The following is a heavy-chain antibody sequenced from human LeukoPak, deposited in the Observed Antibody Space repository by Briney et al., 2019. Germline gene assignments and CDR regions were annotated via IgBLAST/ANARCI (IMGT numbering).Heavy chain of an antibody. Sequence: GGSLRLSCAASGFTFSSYSMNWVRQAPGKGLEWVSSISSSSSYIYYADSVKGRFTISRDNAKNSLYLQMNSLRVEDTAIYYCATYRQVLLPFESWGQGTLVTVSS. CDR1: GFTFSSYS. V-gene: IGHV3-21*04. J-gene: IGHJ4*02. D-gene: IGHD2-8*02. CDR2: ISSSSSYI. CDR3: ATYRQVLLPFES.